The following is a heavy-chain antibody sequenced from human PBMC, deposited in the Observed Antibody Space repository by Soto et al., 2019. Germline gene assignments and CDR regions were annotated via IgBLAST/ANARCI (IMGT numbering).Heavy chain of an antibody. CDR1: GYTFTNYG. D-gene: IGHD3-22*01. Sequence: AAVKVSCKASGYTFTNYGIHWVRQAPGQRLEWTGWINAGNGNTKYSEKFQGRVTITRDTSASTAYLELSSLRSEDTAVYYCARDPNDSSAYYHHYYYGMDVWGQGTTVTVSS. CDR3: ARDPNDSSAYYHHYYYGMDV. J-gene: IGHJ6*02. CDR2: INAGNGNT. V-gene: IGHV1-3*01.